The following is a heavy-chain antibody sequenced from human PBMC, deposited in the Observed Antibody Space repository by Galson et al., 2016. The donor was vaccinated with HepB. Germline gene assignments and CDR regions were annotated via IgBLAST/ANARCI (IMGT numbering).Heavy chain of an antibody. Sequence: LSLTCTVSSGSINSDGYYWTWLRQPSGKGLEWIGFSSNSGTTDYNPSLQSRVHISVDTSKNQFSLRLNSVTAADKAVYYCARARFVGYPLYYFDYWGQGTLVSVSS. J-gene: IGHJ4*02. CDR1: SGSINSDGYY. CDR2: SSNSGTT. V-gene: IGHV4-31*03. CDR3: ARARFVGYPLYYFDY. D-gene: IGHD5-18*01.